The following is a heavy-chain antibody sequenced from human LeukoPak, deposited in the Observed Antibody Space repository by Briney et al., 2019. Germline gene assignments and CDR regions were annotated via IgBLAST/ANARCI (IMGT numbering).Heavy chain of an antibody. CDR2: IIPIFGTA. CDR1: GGTFSSYA. J-gene: IGHJ6*03. D-gene: IGHD3-16*01. V-gene: IGHV1-69*05. CDR3: ARLRLGYYYMDV. Sequence: ASVKVSCKASGGTFSSYAINWVRQAPGQGLEWMGRIIPIFGTANYAQKFQGRVTITTDESTSTAYMELSSLRSEDTAVYYCARLRLGYYYMDVWGKGTTVTVSS.